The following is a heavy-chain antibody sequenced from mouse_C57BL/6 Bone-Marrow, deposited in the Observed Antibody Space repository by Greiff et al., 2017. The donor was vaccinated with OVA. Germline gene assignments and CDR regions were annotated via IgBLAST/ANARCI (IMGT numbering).Heavy chain of an antibody. CDR1: GYSITSGYD. CDR2: ISYSGST. J-gene: IGHJ1*03. CDR3: ARRGLWLRYFDV. V-gene: IGHV3-1*01. D-gene: IGHD2-2*01. Sequence: VQLKESGPGMVKPSQSLSLTCTVTGYSITSGYDWHWIRHFPGNKLEWMGYISYSGSTNYNPSLKSRISITHDTSKNHFFLKLNSVTTEDTATYYCARRGLWLRYFDVWGTGTTVTVSS.